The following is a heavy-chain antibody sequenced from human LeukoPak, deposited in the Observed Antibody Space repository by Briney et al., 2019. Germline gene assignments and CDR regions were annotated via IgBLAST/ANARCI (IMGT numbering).Heavy chain of an antibody. CDR1: GYTFTGYY. V-gene: IGHV1-2*02. CDR3: ARAACYYDVSGSSYNCFDP. D-gene: IGHD3-22*01. CDR2: TNPNRGGT. J-gene: IGHJ5*02. Sequence: GAAVSVTCTASGYTFTGYYMHWVRQAPGQGLEWMGWTNPNRGGTNYAQEFQGRVTMTRDTSISTAYMELNRLRSGVTAVYYFARAACYYDVSGSSYNCFDPWGQGTLVTVSS.